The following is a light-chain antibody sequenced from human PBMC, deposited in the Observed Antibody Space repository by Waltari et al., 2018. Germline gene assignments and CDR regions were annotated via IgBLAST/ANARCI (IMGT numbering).Light chain of an antibody. J-gene: IGKJ1*01. V-gene: IGKV3-20*01. Sequence: EIVFTQSPGSLSSSPGARVTLSCRASQSVSRALAWYQHKPGQAPRLRIFGASNRATGIPDRFSGSGSETDFSLTISRLEPEDFAVYYCQHYVRLPATFGRGTKVEIK. CDR1: QSVSRA. CDR2: GAS. CDR3: QHYVRLPAT.